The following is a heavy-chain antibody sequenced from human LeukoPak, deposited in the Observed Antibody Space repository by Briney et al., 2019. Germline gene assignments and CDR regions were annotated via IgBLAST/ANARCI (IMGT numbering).Heavy chain of an antibody. Sequence: GRSLRLSCAASGFTFDDYAMHWVRQAPGKGLEWVSGISWNSGSIGYADSVKGRFTISRDNAKNSLYLQMNSLRAKDTALYYCAKVYGSGSYGYYYGMDVWGQGTTVTVSS. V-gene: IGHV3-9*01. CDR2: ISWNSGSI. CDR3: AKVYGSGSYGYYYGMDV. CDR1: GFTFDDYA. D-gene: IGHD3-10*01. J-gene: IGHJ6*02.